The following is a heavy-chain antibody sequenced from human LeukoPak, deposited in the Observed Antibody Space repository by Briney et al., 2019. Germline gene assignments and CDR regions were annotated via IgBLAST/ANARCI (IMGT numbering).Heavy chain of an antibody. CDR2: IIPIFGTA. V-gene: IGHV1-69*13. D-gene: IGHD6-13*01. CDR1: GGTFISYA. CDR3: ASGIAAAGTYYYYGMDV. Sequence: GASVDVSCEASGGTFISYAISWVRQAPGQGLEWMGGIIPIFGTANYAQKFQGRVTITADESTSTAYMELSSLRSEDTAVYYCASGIAAAGTYYYYGMDVWGQGTTVTVSS. J-gene: IGHJ6*02.